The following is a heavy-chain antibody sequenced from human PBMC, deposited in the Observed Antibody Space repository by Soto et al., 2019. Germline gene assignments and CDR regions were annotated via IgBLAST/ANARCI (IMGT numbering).Heavy chain of an antibody. CDR2: INWNGGST. Sequence: EVQLVESGGGGVRPGGSLRLSCAASGFTFDDYGMSWGRQAPGKGLEWVSGINWNGGSTGYADCVKGRFTISRDNAKNSLYLQMHSLRAEDTALYHCARDPSYSSSFAAHDYWGQGTLVTVSS. D-gene: IGHD6-6*01. CDR3: ARDPSYSSSFAAHDY. V-gene: IGHV3-20*01. J-gene: IGHJ4*02. CDR1: GFTFDDYG.